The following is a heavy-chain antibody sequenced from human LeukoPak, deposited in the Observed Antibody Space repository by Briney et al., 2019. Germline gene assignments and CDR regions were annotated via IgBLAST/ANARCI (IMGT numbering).Heavy chain of an antibody. CDR1: GFTFSNYA. Sequence: TGGSLRLSCAASGFTFSNYAMHWVRQAPGKGLEWVAVISYDGSNKYYADSVKGRFTISRDNSKNTLYLQMNSLRAEDTAVYYCPRGGGATGDAFDIWGQGTMVTVSS. V-gene: IGHV3-30-3*01. D-gene: IGHD1-26*01. CDR3: PRGGGATGDAFDI. J-gene: IGHJ3*02. CDR2: ISYDGSNK.